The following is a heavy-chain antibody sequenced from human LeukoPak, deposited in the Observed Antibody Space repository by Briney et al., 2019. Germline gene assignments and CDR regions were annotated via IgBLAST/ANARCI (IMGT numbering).Heavy chain of an antibody. D-gene: IGHD3-22*01. V-gene: IGHV4-4*07. CDR2: IYSSGST. J-gene: IGHJ4*02. CDR3: ARQSISGSSLSYFDY. Sequence: SETLSLTCTVSGGSISSYYWSWIRQPAGKGLEWIGRIYSSGSTNYNPSLKSRVTISVDTSKNQCSLKLSSVTAADTAVYYCARQSISGSSLSYFDYWGQGTLVNVSS. CDR1: GGSISSYY.